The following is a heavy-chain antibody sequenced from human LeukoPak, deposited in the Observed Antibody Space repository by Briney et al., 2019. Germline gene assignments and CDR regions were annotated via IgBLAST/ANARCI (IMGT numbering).Heavy chain of an antibody. J-gene: IGHJ4*02. D-gene: IGHD6-19*01. CDR3: ARDSGFYRVDY. Sequence: PGGSLRLSCAASGFMFSHYWMTWVRQAPGKGLEWVANIKQDGSEKYYVDSVKGRFTISRDNAKNSLDLQMNSLRAEDTAVYFCARDSGFYRVDYWGQGTLVTVSS. V-gene: IGHV3-7*01. CDR1: GFMFSHYW. CDR2: IKQDGSEK.